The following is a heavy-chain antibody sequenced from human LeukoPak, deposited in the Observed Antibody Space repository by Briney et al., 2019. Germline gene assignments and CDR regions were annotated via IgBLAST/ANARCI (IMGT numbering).Heavy chain of an antibody. CDR2: INSDGSST. CDR3: ARSPTVNHYYYYYKDV. V-gene: IGHV3-74*01. J-gene: IGHJ6*03. CDR1: GFTFSSYW. Sequence: GGSLRLSCAASGFTFSSYWMHWVRQAPGKGLVWVSRINSDGSSTSYADSVKGRFTISRDNARNTLYLQMNSLRAEDTAVYYCARSPTVNHYYYYYKDVWGKGTTVTVSS. D-gene: IGHD4-11*01.